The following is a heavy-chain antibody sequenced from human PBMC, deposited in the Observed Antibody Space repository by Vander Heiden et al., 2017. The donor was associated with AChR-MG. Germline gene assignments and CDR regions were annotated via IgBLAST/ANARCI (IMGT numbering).Heavy chain of an antibody. CDR2: INHSGST. CDR1: GGSFSGYY. V-gene: IGHV4-34*01. J-gene: IGHJ4*02. Sequence: QVQLQQWGAGLLKPSETLSLTCAAYGGSFSGYYWSWIRQPPGKGLEWIGEINHSGSTNYNPSLKSRVTISVDTSKNQFSLKLSSVTAADTAVYYCARGSDSSGHLYPRTIDYWGQGTLVTVSS. D-gene: IGHD3-22*01. CDR3: ARGSDSSGHLYPRTIDY.